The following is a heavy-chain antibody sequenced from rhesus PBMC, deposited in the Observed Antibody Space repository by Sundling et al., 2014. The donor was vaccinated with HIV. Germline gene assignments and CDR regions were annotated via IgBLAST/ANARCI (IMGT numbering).Heavy chain of an antibody. V-gene: IGHV3S42*01. J-gene: IGHJ4*01. CDR3: AKDPPGYSWNNGEY. Sequence: EVQLVETGGGLVQPGGSLKLSCAASGFTFSSYGMSWVRQAPGKGLEWVSAINSGGGSTYYADSVKGRFTISRDNSKNTLSLQMNSLRAEDTAVYYCAKDPPGYSWNNGEYWGQGVLVTVSS. CDR1: GFTFSSYG. CDR2: INSGGGST. D-gene: IGHD1-20*01.